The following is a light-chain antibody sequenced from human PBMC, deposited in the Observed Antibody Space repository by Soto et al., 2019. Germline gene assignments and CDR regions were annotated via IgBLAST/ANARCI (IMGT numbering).Light chain of an antibody. CDR3: QLYGSSSKK. Sequence: IVLAQAPDSLSLSPGEIATLSCSASQTVTSGYLAWYQQKPGQAPRLLIYVVSTGATGIPDSFSGSGSGTDFTPTISRLEPEDFAVYFCQLYGSSSKKFGQGTKVDIK. CDR2: VVS. J-gene: IGKJ1*01. CDR1: QTVTSGY. V-gene: IGKV3-20*01.